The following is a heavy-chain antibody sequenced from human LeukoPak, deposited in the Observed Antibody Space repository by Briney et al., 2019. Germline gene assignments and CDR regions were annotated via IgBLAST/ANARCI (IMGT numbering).Heavy chain of an antibody. CDR1: GDSISSGAYC. V-gene: IGHV4-31*03. CDR3: ARTKRGSYCDSSGYDY. CDR2: IYNSGST. D-gene: IGHD3-22*01. Sequence: PSETLSLTCTVSGDSISSGAYCWSWIRQHPGKGLEWIGYIYNSGSTYYNPSLKSRVTISVDTSKNQFSLKLSSVTAADTAVYYCARTKRGSYCDSSGYDYWGQGTLVTVSS. J-gene: IGHJ4*02.